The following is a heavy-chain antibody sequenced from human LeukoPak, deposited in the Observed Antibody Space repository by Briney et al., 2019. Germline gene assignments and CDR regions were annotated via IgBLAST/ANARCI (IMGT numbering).Heavy chain of an antibody. D-gene: IGHD5/OR15-5a*01. Sequence: SETLSLTCAVYGGPFSGYYWSWIRQPPGKGLEWIGEINHSGSTNYNPSLKSRVTISVDTSKNQFSLKLSSVTAADTAVYYCARGHLVSNAFDIWGQGTMVTVSS. CDR2: INHSGST. CDR3: ARGHLVSNAFDI. J-gene: IGHJ3*02. V-gene: IGHV4-34*01. CDR1: GGPFSGYY.